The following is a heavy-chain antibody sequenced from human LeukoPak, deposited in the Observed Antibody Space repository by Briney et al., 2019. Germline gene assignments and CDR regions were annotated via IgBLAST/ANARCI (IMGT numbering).Heavy chain of an antibody. CDR2: INHSGST. Sequence: SETLSLTCAVYGGSFSGYYWSWIRQPPGKGLEWIGEINHSGSTNYNPSLKSRVTISVDTSKNQFSLKLSSVTAADTAVYYCARGGYGEVWYYYYGMDVWGQGTTVTVSS. CDR3: ARGGYGEVWYYYYGMDV. CDR1: GGSFSGYY. D-gene: IGHD4-17*01. J-gene: IGHJ6*02. V-gene: IGHV4-34*01.